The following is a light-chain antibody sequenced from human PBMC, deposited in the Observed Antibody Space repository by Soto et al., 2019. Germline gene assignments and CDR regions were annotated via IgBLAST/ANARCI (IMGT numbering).Light chain of an antibody. J-gene: IGKJ5*01. CDR2: GAF. Sequence: EIVLTQSPGTLSLSPGERATLSCRASQSVTSSYFAWYQHKPGQGPRLLIYGAFTRATGIPDRFSGSGSGTDFTLTISRLEPEDFAVYYCQQHETLITFGQGTRLE. V-gene: IGKV3-20*01. CDR3: QQHETLIT. CDR1: QSVTSSY.